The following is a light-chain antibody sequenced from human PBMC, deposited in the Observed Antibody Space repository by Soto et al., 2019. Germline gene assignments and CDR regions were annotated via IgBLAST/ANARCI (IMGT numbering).Light chain of an antibody. V-gene: IGLV2-8*01. CDR2: GVT. CDR3: YSYAGRNIWV. J-gene: IGLJ3*02. Sequence: QSALAQPPSASGSPGQSVTISCTGSGSDIGAYNFVSWYQQHPGKDPKLMIFGVTERPSGVPDRFSGSKSGNTASLTVSGLQADDEAVYYCYSYAGRNIWVFGGGTKVTV. CDR1: GSDIGAYNF.